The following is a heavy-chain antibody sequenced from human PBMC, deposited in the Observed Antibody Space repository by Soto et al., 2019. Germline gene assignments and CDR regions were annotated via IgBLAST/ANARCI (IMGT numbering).Heavy chain of an antibody. V-gene: IGHV2-70*11. D-gene: IGHD2-15*01. J-gene: IGHJ6*03. Sequence: SGPTLVNPTQTLTLTCTFSGFSLSTSGMCVSWIRQPPGKALEWLARIDWDDDKYYSTSLKTRLTISKDTSKNQVVLTMTNMDPVDTATYYCARIRYCSGLGPHYYYYMDVWGKGTTVTVSS. CDR1: GFSLSTSGMC. CDR3: ARIRYCSGLGPHYYYYMDV. CDR2: IDWDDDK.